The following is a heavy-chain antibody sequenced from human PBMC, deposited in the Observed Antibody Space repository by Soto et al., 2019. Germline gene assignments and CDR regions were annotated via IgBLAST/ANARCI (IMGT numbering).Heavy chain of an antibody. J-gene: IGHJ5*01. Sequence: QITLKESGPTLVEPTQTLTLTCSFSGFSLTTYGVGVGWLRQAPGKALECLGIIYWDDDRRYNPSLNTRLTITKDTSKNQVVLTMTYVETMDTATYYCAHRVVYSADYDVGWFDTWGHGTLVTVS. D-gene: IGHD3-3*01. CDR3: AHRVVYSADYDVGWFDT. CDR2: IYWDDDR. CDR1: GFSLTTYGVG. V-gene: IGHV2-5*02.